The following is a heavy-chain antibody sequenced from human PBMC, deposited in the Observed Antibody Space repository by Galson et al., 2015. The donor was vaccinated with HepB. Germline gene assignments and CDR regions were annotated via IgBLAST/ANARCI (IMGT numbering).Heavy chain of an antibody. J-gene: IGHJ4*02. CDR1: GFTFSSYD. CDR2: ISDDGSNI. D-gene: IGHD1-20*01. V-gene: IGHV3-30*18. Sequence: SLRLSCAASGFTFSSYDMHWVRQAPGKGLEWVAVISDDGSNIHYADSVKGRFTGSRDNSKNTLYLQMNRLRPEDTAIYYCAKDIVMDNWSDASLFGWGQGTLVTVSS. CDR3: AKDIVMDNWSDASLFG.